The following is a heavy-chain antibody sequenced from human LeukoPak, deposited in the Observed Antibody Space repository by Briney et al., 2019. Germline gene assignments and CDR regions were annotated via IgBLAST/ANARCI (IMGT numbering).Heavy chain of an antibody. CDR3: ARGFTIFGVVTLDY. Sequence: SETLSLTCAVYGGSFSGYYWSWIRQPPGKGLEWIGEINHSGSTNYNPSLKSRVTISVDKSKNQFSLKLSSVTAADTAVYYCARGFTIFGVVTLDYWGQGTLVTVSS. D-gene: IGHD3-3*01. CDR2: INHSGST. CDR1: GGSFSGYY. J-gene: IGHJ4*02. V-gene: IGHV4-34*01.